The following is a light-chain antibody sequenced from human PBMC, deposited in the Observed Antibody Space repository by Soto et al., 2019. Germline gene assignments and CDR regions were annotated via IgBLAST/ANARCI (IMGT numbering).Light chain of an antibody. CDR3: GTWDASLSAGV. J-gene: IGLJ2*01. CDR2: NDD. CDR1: SSNIETNP. V-gene: IGLV1-51*01. Sequence: QSVLTQPPSVSAAPGQKVTISCSGSSSNIETNPVSWYRHLPGTVPKLLINNDDKRPSGIPDRFSGSKSGTSATLGITGLQTGDEADYYCGTWDASLSAGVFGGGTKVTVL.